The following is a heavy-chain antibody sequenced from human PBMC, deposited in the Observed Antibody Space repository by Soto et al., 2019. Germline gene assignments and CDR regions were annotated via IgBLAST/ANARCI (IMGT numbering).Heavy chain of an antibody. D-gene: IGHD5-18*01. CDR2: ISYDGSNK. CDR1: GFTFSSYA. CDR3: PRDLDSYALYYFDY. J-gene: IGHJ4*02. Sequence: GGSLGLSFAACGFTFSSYAMHWVRQAPGKGLEWVAVISYDGSNKYYADSVKGRFTISRDNSKNTLYLQMNSPRAEDTAVYYCPRDLDSYALYYFDYWGQGTLVTVSS. V-gene: IGHV3-30-3*01.